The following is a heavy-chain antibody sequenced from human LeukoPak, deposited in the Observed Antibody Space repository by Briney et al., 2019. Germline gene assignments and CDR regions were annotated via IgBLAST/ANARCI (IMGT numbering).Heavy chain of an antibody. CDR2: MNPNSGNT. J-gene: IGHJ5*02. D-gene: IGHD2-2*01. CDR1: GYTFTSYD. V-gene: IGHV1-8*01. CDR3: AGGYCSSTSCRGGWFDP. Sequence: GASVKVSCKASGYTFTSYDINWVRQATGQGLEWMGWMNPNSGNTGYAQKFQGRVTMTRNTSISTAYMELSSLRSEDTAVYYCAGGYCSSTSCRGGWFDPWGQGTLVTVSS.